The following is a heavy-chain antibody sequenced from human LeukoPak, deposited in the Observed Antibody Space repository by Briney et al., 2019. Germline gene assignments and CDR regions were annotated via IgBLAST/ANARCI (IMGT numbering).Heavy chain of an antibody. Sequence: PSQTLSLTCTVSGVSISSGGYYWSWIRQHPGKGLEWIGYIYYSGSTYYNPSLKSRVTISVDTSKNQFSLKLSSVTAADTAVYYCARWAAAAGTFGFDYWGQGTLVTVSS. CDR2: IYYSGST. D-gene: IGHD6-13*01. CDR1: GVSISSGGYY. V-gene: IGHV4-31*03. J-gene: IGHJ4*02. CDR3: ARWAAAAGTFGFDY.